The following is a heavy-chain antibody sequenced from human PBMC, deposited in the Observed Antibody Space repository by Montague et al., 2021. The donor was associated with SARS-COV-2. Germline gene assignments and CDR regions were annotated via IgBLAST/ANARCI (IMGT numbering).Heavy chain of an antibody. V-gene: IGHV4-34*01. CDR1: GGSLRGYY. Sequence: SETLSLTCSVYGGSLRGYYWGWIRPLPGKGLEWIGEVSHSGSTNYDPSLKSRVTISIDSSKNHFSLQLRSVTAADTAVYYCARCSIGWSILDVWGQGSTVTVS. D-gene: IGHD6-19*01. CDR2: VSHSGST. J-gene: IGHJ6*02. CDR3: ARCSIGWSILDV.